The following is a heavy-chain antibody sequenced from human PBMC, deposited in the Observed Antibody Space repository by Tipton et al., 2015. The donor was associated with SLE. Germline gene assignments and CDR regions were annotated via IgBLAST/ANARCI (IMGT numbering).Heavy chain of an antibody. V-gene: IGHV3-30*02. J-gene: IGHJ4*02. CDR2: IRYDGDNK. Sequence: GSLRLSCAASGFTFSDYGMHWVRQAPGKGLEWVAFIRYDGDNKYYADSVKGRFTISRDISKNTLYLQMSSLRAEDTAVYYCAKDRGYSTNWYLFDYWGQGTLVTVSS. CDR3: AKDRGYSTNWYLFDY. CDR1: GFTFSDYG. D-gene: IGHD6-13*01.